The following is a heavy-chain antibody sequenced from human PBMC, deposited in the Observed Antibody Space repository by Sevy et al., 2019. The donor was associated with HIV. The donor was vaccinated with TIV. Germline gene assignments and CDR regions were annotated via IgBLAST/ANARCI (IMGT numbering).Heavy chain of an antibody. Sequence: GGSLRLSCAASGFTFSSYGMHWVRQAPGKGLEWVAVISYDGSNKYYADSVKGRFTISRDNSKNTLYLQMNSLRAEDTAVYYCAKALPGVVTNVGVLAGGAYWGQGTLVTVSS. CDR3: AKALPGVVTNVGVLAGGAY. V-gene: IGHV3-30*18. CDR1: GFTFSSYG. CDR2: ISYDGSNK. J-gene: IGHJ4*02. D-gene: IGHD3-3*01.